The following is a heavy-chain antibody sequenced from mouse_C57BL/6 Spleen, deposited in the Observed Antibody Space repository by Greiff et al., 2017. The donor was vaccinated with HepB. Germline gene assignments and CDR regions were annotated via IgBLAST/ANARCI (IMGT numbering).Heavy chain of an antibody. D-gene: IGHD1-1*01. Sequence: EVKLEESGGGLVKPGGSLKLSCAASGFTFSDYGMHWVRQAPEKGLEWVAYISSGSSTIYYADTVKGRFTISRDNAKNTLFLQMTSLRSEDTAMYYCAREALYYGSSYDYWGQGTTLTVSS. CDR2: ISSGSSTI. V-gene: IGHV5-17*01. CDR1: GFTFSDYG. J-gene: IGHJ2*01. CDR3: AREALYYGSSYDY.